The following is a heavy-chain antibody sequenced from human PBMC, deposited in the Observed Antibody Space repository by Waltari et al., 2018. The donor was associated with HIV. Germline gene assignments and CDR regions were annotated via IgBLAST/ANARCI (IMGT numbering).Heavy chain of an antibody. V-gene: IGHV1-2*04. D-gene: IGHD2-2*01. CDR1: EYTFTTYH. CDR3: ARALSTTWHNLDY. CDR2: INPDNGDT. Sequence: QVQLIQSGAELKKPGASMKVSCTASEYTFTTYHIHWVRQAPGEGLEWMGWINPDNGDTQYAQKFQGWVSMTRDTSINTAYMNLTRLRSEDSAVYYCARALSTTWHNLDYWGQGTLVTVSS. J-gene: IGHJ4*02.